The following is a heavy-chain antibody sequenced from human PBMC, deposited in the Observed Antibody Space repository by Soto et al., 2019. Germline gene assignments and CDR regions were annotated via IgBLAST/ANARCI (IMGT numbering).Heavy chain of an antibody. V-gene: IGHV4-59*01. J-gene: IGHJ2*01. Sequence: SSETLSLTCTVSGDSISRYYWSWIRQPPGKGLEWTAYIHYSGITNYNPSLKSRVTISVDTSKNQFSLKLSSVTAADTAVYYCARGPPLSGANYWYFDLWGRGTLVTV. CDR2: IHYSGIT. CDR1: GDSISRYY. D-gene: IGHD2-15*01. CDR3: ARGPPLSGANYWYFDL.